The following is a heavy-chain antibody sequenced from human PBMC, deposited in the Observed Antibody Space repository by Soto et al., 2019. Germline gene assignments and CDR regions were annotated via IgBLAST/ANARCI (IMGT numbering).Heavy chain of an antibody. V-gene: IGHV3-7*01. CDR3: ARDWGIVLMVYAIDAFDI. Sequence: GGSLRLSCAASGFTFSSYWMSWVRQAPGKGLEWVANIKQDGSEKYYVDSVKGRFTISRDNAKNSLYLQMNSLRAEDTAVYYCARDWGIVLMVYAIDAFDIWGQGTMVTVSS. CDR1: GFTFSSYW. J-gene: IGHJ3*02. CDR2: IKQDGSEK. D-gene: IGHD2-8*01.